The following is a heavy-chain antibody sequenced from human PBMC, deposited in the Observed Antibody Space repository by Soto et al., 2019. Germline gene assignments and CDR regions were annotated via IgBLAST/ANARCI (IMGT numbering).Heavy chain of an antibody. CDR1: GFTFSSYW. V-gene: IGHV3-74*01. Sequence: LRLSCAASGFTFSSYWMHWVRQSPGKGLVWVSRINSDGSSTSYADSVKGRFTISRDNAKNTLYLQMNSLRAEDTAVYYCARTKYSINYFDYWGQGTLVTVSS. CDR2: INSDGSST. J-gene: IGHJ4*02. CDR3: ARTKYSINYFDY. D-gene: IGHD6-6*01.